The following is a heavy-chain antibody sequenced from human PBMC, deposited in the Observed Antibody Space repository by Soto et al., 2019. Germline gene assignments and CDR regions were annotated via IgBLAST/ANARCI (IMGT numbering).Heavy chain of an antibody. CDR1: GYTFTSYG. D-gene: IGHD3-22*01. V-gene: IGHV1-18*04. Sequence: GSVKVSCKASGYTFTSYGISWVRQAPGQGLEWMGWISAYNGNTNYAQKLQGRVTMTTDTSTSTAYMELRSLRSDDTAVYYCARDYDSSGYYLYYYYYGMDVWGQGTTVTVSS. J-gene: IGHJ6*02. CDR3: ARDYDSSGYYLYYYYYGMDV. CDR2: ISAYNGNT.